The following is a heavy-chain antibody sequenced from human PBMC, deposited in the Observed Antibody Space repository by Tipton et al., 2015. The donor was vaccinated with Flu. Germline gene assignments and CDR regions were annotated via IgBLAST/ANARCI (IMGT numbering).Heavy chain of an antibody. V-gene: IGHV3-30*04. D-gene: IGHD2-15*01. CDR2: ISFEGSNE. CDR3: ARAYGVRVVVPGY. J-gene: IGHJ4*02. CDR1: GFTFSDYV. Sequence: QLVQSGGGVVQPGRSLRLSCAASGFTFSDYVMNWVRQAPGKGLEWVGVISFEGSNEHYAGSVRGRFTISRDNRKHTVYLQMNNLRVEDTAVYYCARAYGVRVVVPGYWGQGTLVTVSS.